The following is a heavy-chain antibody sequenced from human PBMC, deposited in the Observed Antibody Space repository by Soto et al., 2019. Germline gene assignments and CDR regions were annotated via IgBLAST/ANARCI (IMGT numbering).Heavy chain of an antibody. J-gene: IGHJ6*02. Sequence: QVQLQESGPGLVKPSQTLSLTCTVSGGSISSGDYYWSWIRQPPGKGLEWIGYIYYSGSTYYNPSLKSRVTISVDTSKNQFSLKLSSVTAADTAVYYCARDVLWARGYYYGMDVWGQGTTVTVSS. CDR1: GGSISSGDYY. D-gene: IGHD2-21*01. CDR3: ARDVLWARGYYYGMDV. V-gene: IGHV4-30-4*01. CDR2: IYYSGST.